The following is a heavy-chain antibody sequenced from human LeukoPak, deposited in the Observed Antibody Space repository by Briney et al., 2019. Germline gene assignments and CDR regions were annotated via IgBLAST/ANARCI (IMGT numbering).Heavy chain of an antibody. CDR3: ARDWGSSGYYYYYYYMDV. Sequence: GGSLRLSCAASGFTFSSYWMSWVRQAPGKGLEWVANIKQDGSEKYYVDSVKGRFTISRDNAKNSLYLQMNSLRVEDTAVYYCARDWGSSGYYYYYYYMDVWGKGTTVTVSS. CDR2: IKQDGSEK. J-gene: IGHJ6*03. CDR1: GFTFSSYW. D-gene: IGHD3-22*01. V-gene: IGHV3-7*01.